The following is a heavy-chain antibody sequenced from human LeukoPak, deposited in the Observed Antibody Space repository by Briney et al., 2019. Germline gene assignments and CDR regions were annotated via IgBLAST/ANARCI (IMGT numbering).Heavy chain of an antibody. J-gene: IGHJ6*02. CDR2: IWYDGSNK. CDR3: ARGYCSSTSCYRVGMDV. Sequence: GGSLRLSCAASGFTFSSYGMHWVRQAPGKGLEWVAVIWYDGSNKYYADSVKGRFTISRDNSKNTLYLQMNSLRAEDTAVYYRARGYCSSTSCYRVGMDVWGQGTTVTVSS. D-gene: IGHD2-2*01. CDR1: GFTFSSYG. V-gene: IGHV3-33*01.